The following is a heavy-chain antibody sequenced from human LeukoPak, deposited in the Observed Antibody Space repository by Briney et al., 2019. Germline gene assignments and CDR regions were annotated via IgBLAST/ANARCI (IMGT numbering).Heavy chain of an antibody. CDR2: INSDGSST. V-gene: IGHV3-74*01. J-gene: IGHJ6*02. Sequence: PGGSLRLSCAASGFTFSSYWMHWVRQAPGKGLVWVSRINSDGSSTSYADSVKGRFTISRDNAKNTLYLQMNSLRAEDTAVYYCARGPDDSQLAFYYYYGMDVWGQGTTVTVSS. D-gene: IGHD6-6*01. CDR1: GFTFSSYW. CDR3: ARGPDDSQLAFYYYYGMDV.